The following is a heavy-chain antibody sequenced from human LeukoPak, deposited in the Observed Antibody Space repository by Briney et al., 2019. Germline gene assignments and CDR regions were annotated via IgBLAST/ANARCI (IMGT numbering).Heavy chain of an antibody. V-gene: IGHV3-23*01. J-gene: IGHJ4*02. Sequence: GGSLRLSCAASGFPFSNHGMSWVRQASGKGLEWVSAVSDSGSDTYYADSVKGRFHVSRDNSKNTLYLQMNSLRAEDTAVYYGAKRVPYSSSSVYFDNWGQGTLVTVSS. CDR1: GFPFSNHG. D-gene: IGHD6-6*01. CDR3: AKRVPYSSSSVYFDN. CDR2: VSDSGSDT.